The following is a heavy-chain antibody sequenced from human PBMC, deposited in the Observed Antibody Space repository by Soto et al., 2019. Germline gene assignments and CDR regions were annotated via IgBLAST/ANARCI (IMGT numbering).Heavy chain of an antibody. Sequence: SETLSLTCTVSGGSISGSYWSWIRQTPGKVLEWVGYIHYSGSTNYNPSLKSRVTMSVDSAKNQFSLQLSSVTAADTAVYFCTKYRRTDAEGHSFDFWGQGALVTVAS. J-gene: IGHJ4*02. V-gene: IGHV4-59*01. CDR2: IHYSGST. CDR3: TKYRRTDAEGHSFDF. CDR1: GGSISGSY. D-gene: IGHD2-2*01.